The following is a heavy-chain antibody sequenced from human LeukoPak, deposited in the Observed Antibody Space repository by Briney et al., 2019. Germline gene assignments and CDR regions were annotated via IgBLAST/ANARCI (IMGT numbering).Heavy chain of an antibody. CDR3: ARVGWLRSAGGSNWFDP. CDR2: INPSGGST. CDR1: GYTFTSYY. D-gene: IGHD5-12*01. J-gene: IGHJ5*02. Sequence: APVKVSCKASGYTFTSYYMHWVRQAPGQGLEWMGIINPSGGSTSYAQKFQGRVTMTRDTSTSTVYMELSSLRSEDTAVYYCARVGWLRSAGGSNWFDPWGQGTLVTVSS. V-gene: IGHV1-46*01.